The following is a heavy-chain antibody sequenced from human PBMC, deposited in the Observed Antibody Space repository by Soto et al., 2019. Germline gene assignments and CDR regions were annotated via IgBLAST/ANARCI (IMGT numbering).Heavy chain of an antibody. J-gene: IGHJ4*02. V-gene: IGHV4-31*03. D-gene: IGHD4-17*01. CDR1: GGSISSGGYY. Sequence: QVQLQESGPGLVKPSQTLSLTCTVSGGSISSGGYYWSWIRQHPGKGLEWIGYIYYSGSTYYNPSLKSRVTISVDTSKNQYSLKLSSVTAAYTAVYYCARDYNGDPHGRVFDYWGQGTLVTVSS. CDR3: ARDYNGDPHGRVFDY. CDR2: IYYSGST.